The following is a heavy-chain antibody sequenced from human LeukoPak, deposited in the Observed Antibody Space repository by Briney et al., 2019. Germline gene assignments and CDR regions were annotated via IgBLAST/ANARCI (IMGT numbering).Heavy chain of an antibody. CDR3: ARGVEPLAANTLAY. V-gene: IGHV3-53*01. CDR1: GFTVITKD. CDR2: QYNDGNT. D-gene: IGHD1-14*01. Sequence: SGRSLRLSRAISGFTVITKDMTGVTHASGKGLEYVTVQYNDGNTKYADSVQGRFTISRDNSKNTLYLEMNSLSPDDTAVYYCARGVEPLAANTLAYWGQGTLVTVSS. J-gene: IGHJ4*02.